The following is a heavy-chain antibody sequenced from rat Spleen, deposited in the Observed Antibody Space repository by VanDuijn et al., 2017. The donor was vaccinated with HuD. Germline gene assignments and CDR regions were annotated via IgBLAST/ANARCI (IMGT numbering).Heavy chain of an antibody. Sequence: AVQLVESGGGLVQPGKSLKLSCSASGFTFSSYGMHWIRQAPGKGLDWVAYISSSSGTVYADAVKERFTISSDNAKNTLYLQRNRLKSKEPAIYYCARPFYYSGETDYFDYWGQGVMVTVSS. J-gene: IGHJ2*01. CDR3: ARPFYYSGETDYFDY. V-gene: IGHV5-62*01. D-gene: IGHD1-1*01. CDR2: ISSSSGT. CDR1: GFTFSSYG.